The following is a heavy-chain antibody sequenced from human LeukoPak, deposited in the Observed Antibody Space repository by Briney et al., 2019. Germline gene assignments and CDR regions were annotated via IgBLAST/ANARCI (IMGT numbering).Heavy chain of an antibody. V-gene: IGHV6-1*01. CDR3: ARGGLAAAGTDAFDF. CDR2: TYYRSKWYN. CDR1: GDSVSSNSAA. D-gene: IGHD6-13*01. J-gene: IGHJ3*01. Sequence: SQTLSLTFAISGDSVSSNSAAWSWIRQSPSRGLEWLGSTYYRSKWYNDYAVSVKSRITINPDTSKNQLSLQLNSMTPEDTAVYYCARGGLAAAGTDAFDFWGQGTMVTVSS.